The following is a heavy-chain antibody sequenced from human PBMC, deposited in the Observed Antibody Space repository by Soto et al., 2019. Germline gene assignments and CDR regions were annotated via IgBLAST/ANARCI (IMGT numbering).Heavy chain of an antibody. CDR1: GCSSSSYY. Sequence: QVQLQASGPGLVKPSETLSLTCTVSGCSSSSYYWSWIRQPPGKGLDWIGYIYYSGSTNYNPSLKARVTISVDTSSNQVSLKLSSVTAAHTAVYYCARDKLRGVSGFDYWGQGTLVTVSS. V-gene: IGHV4-59*01. CDR2: IYYSGST. J-gene: IGHJ4*02. D-gene: IGHD3-10*01. CDR3: ARDKLRGVSGFDY.